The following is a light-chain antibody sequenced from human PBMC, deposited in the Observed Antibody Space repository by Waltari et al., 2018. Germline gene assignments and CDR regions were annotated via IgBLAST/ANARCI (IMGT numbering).Light chain of an antibody. CDR1: QSVRSSY. V-gene: IGKV3-20*01. CDR2: DAS. CDR3: QQYSYSPNT. Sequence: EIVLTQSPGTLSLSPGERATLSCRASQSVRSSYLAWYQQKPGQAPRRLIFDASNRATGIPDRFSGSGSGTDFTLTISRLEPEDFAVYFCQQYSYSPNTFGQGTKLEI. J-gene: IGKJ2*01.